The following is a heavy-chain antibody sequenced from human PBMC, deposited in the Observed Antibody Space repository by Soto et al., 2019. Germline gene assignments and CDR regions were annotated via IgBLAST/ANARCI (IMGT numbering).Heavy chain of an antibody. J-gene: IGHJ6*02. V-gene: IGHV4-61*01. CDR2: IYYSGST. CDR3: GGLAPYYYYYYGMDV. CDR1: GDSVTSGNYY. Sequence: SETLSLTCTVSGDSVTSGNYYWTWIRQPPGKGLEWVGHIYYSGSTNYSPSLKSRVTISLNTPNNQFSLKVTSVTAADTAVYYCGGLAPYYYYYYGMDVWGQGTTVTVSS.